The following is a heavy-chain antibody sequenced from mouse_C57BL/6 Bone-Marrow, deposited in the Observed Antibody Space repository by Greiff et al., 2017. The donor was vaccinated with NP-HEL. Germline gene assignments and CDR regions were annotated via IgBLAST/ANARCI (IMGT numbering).Heavy chain of an antibody. V-gene: IGHV1-69*01. CDR1: GYTFTSYW. CDR2: IDPSDSYT. D-gene: IGHD1-3*01. Sequence: QVQLQQPGAELVMPGASVKLSCKASGYTFTSYWMHWVKQRPGQGLEWIGEIDPSDSYTNYNQKFKGKSTLTVDKSSSTAYMQLSSLTSEDSAVYYCARGGIYDTSPFDYWGQGTTLTVSS. CDR3: ARGGIYDTSPFDY. J-gene: IGHJ2*01.